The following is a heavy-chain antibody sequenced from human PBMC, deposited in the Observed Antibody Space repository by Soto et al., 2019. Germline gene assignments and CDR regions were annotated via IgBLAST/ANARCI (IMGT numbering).Heavy chain of an antibody. CDR3: ARGRDVAMVAEGNWFDP. V-gene: IGHV4-34*01. Sequence: SETPSLTCTVYGGSFSDYCWSWGLQPPGKGLQWIGEIDHRGTTFFNPSLESRVTISIDTSKNQFSLNLRSVTAADTAMYYCARGRDVAMVAEGNWFDPWGQGTLVTVS. CDR1: GGSFSDYC. J-gene: IGHJ5*02. CDR2: IDHRGTT. D-gene: IGHD5-18*01.